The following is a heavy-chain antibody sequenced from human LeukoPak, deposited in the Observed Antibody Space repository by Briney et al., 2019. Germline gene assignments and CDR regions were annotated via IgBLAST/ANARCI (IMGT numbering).Heavy chain of an antibody. V-gene: IGHV3-7*01. CDR2: IKKDGTEK. CDR3: AGKLRGTGYPDF. Sequence: GGSLRLTCAASGFIFSNFGTNWVRQTPGKGLEWVANIKKDGTEKNHADSVKGRFTISRDNAKNLLFLQMDNLRVEDTAVYYCAGKLRGTGYPDFWGQGTLLTVSS. CDR1: GFIFSNFG. J-gene: IGHJ4*02. D-gene: IGHD3-9*01.